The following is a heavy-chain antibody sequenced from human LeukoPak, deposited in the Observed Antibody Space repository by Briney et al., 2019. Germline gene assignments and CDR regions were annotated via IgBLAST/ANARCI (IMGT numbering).Heavy chain of an antibody. V-gene: IGHV4-59*08. D-gene: IGHD1/OR15-1a*01. Sequence: PSETLSLTCTVSGGYMSTYYWSLIRQPPRTGLVWIGYIYYRGSTNYTPSLKRRVTISVDTSKTQFSLKLTSVTAADTAVYYCARHEHGGFDYWGQGTLVTVSS. CDR1: GGYMSTYY. J-gene: IGHJ4*02. CDR2: IYYRGST. CDR3: ARHEHGGFDY.